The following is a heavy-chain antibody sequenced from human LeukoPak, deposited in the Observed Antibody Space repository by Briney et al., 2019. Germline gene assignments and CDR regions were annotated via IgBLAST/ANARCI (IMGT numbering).Heavy chain of an antibody. Sequence: PGGSLRLSCAASGFTFSSYAMSWVRQAPGKGLEWVSAISGSGGSTYYADSVKGRFTISRDNSKNTLYLQMNSLRAEDTAVYYCAKPVWFGELLPIGYWGQGTLVTVSS. CDR1: GFTFSSYA. D-gene: IGHD3-10*01. J-gene: IGHJ4*02. CDR3: AKPVWFGELLPIGY. V-gene: IGHV3-23*01. CDR2: ISGSGGST.